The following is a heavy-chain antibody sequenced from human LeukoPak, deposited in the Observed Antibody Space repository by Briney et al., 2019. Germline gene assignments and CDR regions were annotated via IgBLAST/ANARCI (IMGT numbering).Heavy chain of an antibody. CDR3: ATWDINFVFDH. J-gene: IGHJ4*02. D-gene: IGHD4-11*01. V-gene: IGHV5-51*01. Sequence: GESLKISCKGSRYIFTNYWIGWVRQMPGKGLEWMGIIHPGEFDTRYSPSFEGQVTISADKYISTAYLQWSSLKASDSGMYYCATWDINFVFDHWGQGTLVTVSA. CDR2: IHPGEFDT. CDR1: RYIFTNYW.